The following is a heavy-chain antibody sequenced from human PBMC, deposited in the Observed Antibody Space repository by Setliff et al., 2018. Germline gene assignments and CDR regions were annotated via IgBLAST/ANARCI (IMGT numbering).Heavy chain of an antibody. CDR2: IGAYNGNT. Sequence: ASVKVSCKASGYTFTNYGVTWVRQAPGQGLEWMGWIGAYNGNTYNAHKFQGRVTMTSDTSTSTAYMALRSLRSDDTAVYYCARVTIAVAGYFDFWGQGTLVTVSS. J-gene: IGHJ4*02. CDR3: ARVTIAVAGYFDF. CDR1: GYTFTNYG. D-gene: IGHD6-19*01. V-gene: IGHV1-18*01.